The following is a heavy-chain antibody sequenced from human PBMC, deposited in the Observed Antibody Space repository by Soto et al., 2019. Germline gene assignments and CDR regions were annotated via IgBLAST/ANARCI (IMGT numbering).Heavy chain of an antibody. D-gene: IGHD3-9*01. CDR2: IKQDGSEK. CDR3: ARSPMYYDILTGAGMDV. V-gene: IGHV3-7*01. CDR1: GFTFSSYW. Sequence: PGGSLRLSCAASGFTFSSYWMSWVRQAPGKGLEWVANIKQDGSEKYYVDSVKGRFTISRDNAKNSLYLQMNSLRAEDTAVYYCARSPMYYDILTGAGMDVWGQGTTVTVSS. J-gene: IGHJ6*02.